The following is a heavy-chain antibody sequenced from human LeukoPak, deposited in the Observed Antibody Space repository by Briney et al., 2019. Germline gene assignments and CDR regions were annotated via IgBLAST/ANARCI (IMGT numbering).Heavy chain of an antibody. J-gene: IGHJ3*02. V-gene: IGHV3-30*03. CDR3: ATADRGAFDI. Sequence: PGGSLRLSCAASGFTFSSYGMHWVRQAPGKGLEWVAVISYDGSNKYYADSVKGRFTISRDNSKNTLYLQMNSLRAEDTAVYYCATADRGAFDIWGQGTMVIVSS. CDR1: GFTFSSYG. CDR2: ISYDGSNK.